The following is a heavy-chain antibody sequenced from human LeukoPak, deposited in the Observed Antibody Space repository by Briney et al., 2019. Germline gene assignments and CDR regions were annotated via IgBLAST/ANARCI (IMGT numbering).Heavy chain of an antibody. CDR2: IYSGGST. D-gene: IGHD6-6*01. V-gene: IGHV3-66*02. CDR3: ARETTAPRPFSTDYYYYMDV. CDR1: GITVSRNH. J-gene: IGHJ6*03. Sequence: GGSLTLSCAASGITVSRNHMSWVRQAPGKGLEWASGIYSGGSTFDADSVKGRFTSSRDTSKNTFYLQMNSLRVEDTAVYYCARETTAPRPFSTDYYYYMDVWGKGTTVTVSS.